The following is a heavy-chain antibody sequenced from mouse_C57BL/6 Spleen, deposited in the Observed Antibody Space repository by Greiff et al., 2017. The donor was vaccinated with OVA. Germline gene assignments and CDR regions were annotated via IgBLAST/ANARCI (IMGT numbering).Heavy chain of an antibody. V-gene: IGHV1-69*01. CDR1: GYTFTSYW. J-gene: IGHJ4*01. D-gene: IGHD1-3*01. CDR2: IDPSDSYT. CDR3: ARSGYKGSNDY. Sequence: QVQLQQPGAELVMPGASVKLSCKASGYTFTSYWMHWVKQRPGQGLEWIGEIDPSDSYTNYNQKFKGESTLTVDKSSSTAYMQLSSLTSEDSAVYYCARSGYKGSNDYWGQGTSVTVSS.